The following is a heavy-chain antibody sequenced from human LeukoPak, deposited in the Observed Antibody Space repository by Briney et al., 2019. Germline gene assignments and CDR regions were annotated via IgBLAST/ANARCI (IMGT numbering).Heavy chain of an antibody. J-gene: IGHJ6*03. CDR1: GFSLSSYA. V-gene: IGHV3-23*01. D-gene: IGHD3-22*01. CDR2: TSSSDAGK. CDR3: AKAAGWYYDSSGYLTSFYYYYYMDV. Sequence: GGSLRLSCTVSGFSLSSYAMSWVRRAPGKGLEWVSATSSSDAGKYYADSVRGRFTISRDNSKNTLYLQMNSLRAEDTAVYYCAKAAGWYYDSSGYLTSFYYYYYMDVWGKGTTVTVSS.